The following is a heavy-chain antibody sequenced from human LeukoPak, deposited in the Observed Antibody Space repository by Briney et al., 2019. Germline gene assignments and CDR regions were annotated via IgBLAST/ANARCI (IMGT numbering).Heavy chain of an antibody. J-gene: IGHJ4*02. Sequence: SETLSLTCTVSGGSISSSSYYWGWIRQPPGKGLEWIGSIYYSGSTYYNPSLKSRVTISVDTSKNQFSLKLSSVTAADTAVYYCASIAVAGFFDCWGQGTLVTVSS. CDR2: IYYSGST. V-gene: IGHV4-39*07. D-gene: IGHD6-19*01. CDR3: ASIAVAGFFDC. CDR1: GGSISSSSYY.